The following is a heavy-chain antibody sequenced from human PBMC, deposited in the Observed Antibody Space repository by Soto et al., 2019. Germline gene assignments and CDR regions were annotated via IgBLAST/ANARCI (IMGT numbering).Heavy chain of an antibody. J-gene: IGHJ3*02. D-gene: IGHD5-12*01. CDR2: MNPNSGNT. CDR3: ARGRGWLQHQWGDDAFDI. V-gene: IGHV1-8*01. CDR1: GYTFTSYD. Sequence: QVQLVQSGAEVKKPGASVKVSCKASGYTFTSYDINWVRQATGQGLEWMGWMNPNSGNTGYAQKFQGRVTMTRNTSISTAYMELSSLRSEDTAVYYCARGRGWLQHQWGDDAFDIWGQGTMVTVSS.